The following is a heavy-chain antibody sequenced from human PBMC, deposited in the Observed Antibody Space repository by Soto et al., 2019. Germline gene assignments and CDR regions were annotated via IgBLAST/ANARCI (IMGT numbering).Heavy chain of an antibody. CDR1: GFTFSSYA. CDR2: ISYDGSNK. J-gene: IGHJ6*02. CDR3: ARDSQAAAGTESGMDV. V-gene: IGHV3-30-3*01. D-gene: IGHD6-13*01. Sequence: GGSLRLSCAASGFTFSSYAMHWVRQAPGKGLEWVAVISYDGSNKYYADSVKGRFTISRDNSKNTLYLQMNGLRAEDTAVYYCARDSQAAAGTESGMDVWGQGTTVTVSS.